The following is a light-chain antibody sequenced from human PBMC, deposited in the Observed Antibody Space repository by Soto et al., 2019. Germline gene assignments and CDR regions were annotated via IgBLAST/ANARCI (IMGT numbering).Light chain of an antibody. V-gene: IGLV1-40*01. Sequence: QPVLTQPPSVSGAPGQRLTISCTGSRSNIGAGYDVHWYQHLPGAAPKLLIYGDNNRPSGVPDRFSGYKSGTSASLAITGVQAEDEADYYCQSSDSSLSGWVFGGGTKLTVL. CDR3: QSSDSSLSGWV. J-gene: IGLJ2*01. CDR1: RSNIGAGYD. CDR2: GDN.